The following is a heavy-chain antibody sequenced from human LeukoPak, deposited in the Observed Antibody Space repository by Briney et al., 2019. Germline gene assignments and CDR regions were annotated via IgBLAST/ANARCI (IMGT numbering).Heavy chain of an antibody. Sequence: PGGSLRLSCAASGFTFSSYAMHCVRQAPGKGLEWVAVISYDGSNKYYADSVKGRFTISRDNSKNTLYLQMNSLRAEDTAVYYCARDGGYGAPRPHLDYWGQGTLVTVSS. D-gene: IGHD5-12*01. CDR2: ISYDGSNK. CDR3: ARDGGYGAPRPHLDY. CDR1: GFTFSSYA. V-gene: IGHV3-30-3*01. J-gene: IGHJ4*02.